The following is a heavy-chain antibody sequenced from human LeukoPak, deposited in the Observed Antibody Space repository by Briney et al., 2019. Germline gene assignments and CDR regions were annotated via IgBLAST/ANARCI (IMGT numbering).Heavy chain of an antibody. Sequence: ASVKVSCKASGYTFTSYGISWVRQAPGQGLEWMGWISAYNGNTNYAQKLQGRVTMTTDTSTSTVYMELRSLRSGDTAVYYCARDPPRIVVVVAATNYYGMDVWGQGTTVTVSS. CDR3: ARDPPRIVVVVAATNYYGMDV. J-gene: IGHJ6*02. V-gene: IGHV1-18*01. CDR2: ISAYNGNT. CDR1: GYTFTSYG. D-gene: IGHD2-15*01.